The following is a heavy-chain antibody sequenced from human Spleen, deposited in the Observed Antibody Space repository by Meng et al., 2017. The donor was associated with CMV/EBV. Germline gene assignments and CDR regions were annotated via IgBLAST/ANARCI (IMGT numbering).Heavy chain of an antibody. Sequence: LSLTCAASGFTFDDYAMHWVRQVPGKGLEWVSGINWNGGSTGYADSVKGRFTISRDNAKNTLYLQMNSLRAEDTAVYYCARDGRITIFGVVIMTPRDWSGGMDVWGQGTTVTVSS. CDR2: INWNGGST. CDR3: ARDGRITIFGVVIMTPRDWSGGMDV. V-gene: IGHV3-20*04. CDR1: GFTFDDYA. D-gene: IGHD3-3*01. J-gene: IGHJ6*02.